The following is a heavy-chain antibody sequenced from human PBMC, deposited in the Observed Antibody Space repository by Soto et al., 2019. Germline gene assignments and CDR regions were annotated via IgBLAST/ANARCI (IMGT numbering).Heavy chain of an antibody. J-gene: IGHJ5*02. CDR2: IYYSGST. V-gene: IGHV4-31*03. D-gene: IGHD3-9*01. Sequence: PADTLSLTCTVSGGSISSGGYYWSWIRQHPGKGLEWIGYIYYSGSTYYNPSLKSRVTISVDTSKNQFSLKLSSVTAADTAVYYCAREPFKYYDILTGYSNWFDPWGQGTLVTVSS. CDR1: GGSISSGGYY. CDR3: AREPFKYYDILTGYSNWFDP.